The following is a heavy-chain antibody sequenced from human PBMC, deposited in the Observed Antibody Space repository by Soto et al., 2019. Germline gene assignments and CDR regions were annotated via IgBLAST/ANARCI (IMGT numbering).Heavy chain of an antibody. CDR1: GFTFTNAW. CDR2: LKTKTDGGTT. V-gene: IGHV3-15*07. J-gene: IGHJ4*02. D-gene: IGHD4-4*01. CDR3: TTGTYSNPNFDY. Sequence: EVQLVESGGGLVKPGESLRLSCAASGFTFTNAWMSWVRQAPGKGLEWVGRLKTKTDGGTTDYAAPVKGRFTISRDASKNPLYLQMNSLQTQDTAVYYSTTGTYSNPNFDYWGQGTLVTVSS.